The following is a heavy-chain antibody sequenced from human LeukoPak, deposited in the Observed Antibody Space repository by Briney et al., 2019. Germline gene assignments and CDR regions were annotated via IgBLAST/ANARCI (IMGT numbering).Heavy chain of an antibody. CDR1: GDSISRGDYC. CDR2: IYSSGTT. CDR3: ASGSSGYDP. J-gene: IGHJ5*02. V-gene: IGHV4-61*08. Sequence: SETLSLTCTVSGDSISRGDYCWNWIRQPPGKGLEWIGRIYSSGTTIYNPSLKSRVTMSVDTSKNQFSLKLSSVTAADTAVYFCASGSSGYDPWGQGTLVTVSS. D-gene: IGHD5-12*01.